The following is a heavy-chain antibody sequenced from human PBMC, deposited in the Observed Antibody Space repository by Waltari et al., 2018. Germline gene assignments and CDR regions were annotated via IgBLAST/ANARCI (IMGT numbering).Heavy chain of an antibody. D-gene: IGHD3-22*01. CDR3: ARAFHYYDSSGYVAFDI. CDR1: GGSISSYY. CDR2: IYYSGST. Sequence: QVQLQESGPGLVKPSETLSLTCTVSGGSISSYYWSWIRQPPGKGLEWIGYIYYSGSTNYNPSLKSRVTISVDTSKNQFSRKLSSVTAADTAVYYCARAFHYYDSSGYVAFDIWGQGTMVTVSS. J-gene: IGHJ3*02. V-gene: IGHV4-59*01.